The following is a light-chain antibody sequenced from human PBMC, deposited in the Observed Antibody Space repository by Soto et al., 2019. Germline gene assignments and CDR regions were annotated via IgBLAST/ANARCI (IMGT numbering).Light chain of an antibody. V-gene: IGKV3-11*01. CDR3: QQRSNWPPEYT. CDR1: QSVSSY. Sequence: EIVLTQSPATLSLSPGERATLSCRASQSVSSYLAWYQQKPGQAPRLLIYDASNRATGIPTRFSGSGSGTDFTLTISSLEPEDVAVYYCQQRSNWPPEYTFGQGTKLGIK. J-gene: IGKJ2*01. CDR2: DAS.